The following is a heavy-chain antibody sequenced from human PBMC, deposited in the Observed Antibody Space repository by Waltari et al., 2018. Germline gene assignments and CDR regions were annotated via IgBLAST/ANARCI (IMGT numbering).Heavy chain of an antibody. CDR2: ISSTSHYI. J-gene: IGHJ5*02. CDR1: ALPFSSYS. CDR3: ARGFWFATVSTFTWFDP. D-gene: IGHD4-17*01. V-gene: IGHV3-21*01. Sequence: EEQLVESGGGLVKPGGSLRLSGAASALPFSSYSMTWVRRAPGKGLEWVASISSTSHYIYYADSVKGRFTISRDNAKNSLYLQMNSLRAEDTAVYYCARGFWFATVSTFTWFDPWGQGTLVTVSS.